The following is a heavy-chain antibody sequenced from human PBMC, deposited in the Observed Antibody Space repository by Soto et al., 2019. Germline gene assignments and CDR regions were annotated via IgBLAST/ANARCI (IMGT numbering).Heavy chain of an antibody. J-gene: IGHJ5*02. CDR3: AKVATGSYNWFDP. V-gene: IGHV3-74*01. CDR1: GFTFNNYW. Sequence: GSLRLSCAASGFTFNNYWMHWVRQAPGKGLVWVSRINTDGSRTSYADSVKGRFTISRDNARNTLYLQMDSLRDEDTAVYYCAKVATGSYNWFDPWGQGTLVTVSS. CDR2: INTDGSRT. D-gene: IGHD1-1*01.